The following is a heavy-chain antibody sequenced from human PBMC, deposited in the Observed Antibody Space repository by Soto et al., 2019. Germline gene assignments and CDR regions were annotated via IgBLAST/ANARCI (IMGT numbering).Heavy chain of an antibody. CDR2: ISYDGSNK. CDR3: ARGGYSYGPTKTYGMDG. D-gene: IGHD5-18*01. Sequence: GGSLRLSCAASGFTFSSYAMHWVRQAPGKGLEWVAVISYDGSNKYYADSVKGRFTISRDNSKNTLYLQMNSLRAEDTAVYYCARGGYSYGPTKTYGMDGWGQGTTVTVSS. V-gene: IGHV3-30-3*01. CDR1: GFTFSSYA. J-gene: IGHJ6*02.